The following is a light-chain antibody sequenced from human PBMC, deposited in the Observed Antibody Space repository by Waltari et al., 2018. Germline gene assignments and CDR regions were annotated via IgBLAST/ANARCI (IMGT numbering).Light chain of an antibody. J-gene: IGKJ4*01. CDR2: LGS. CDR1: QSLLHRNGYNY. CDR3: QQYYSAPLT. Sequence: IVMSQSPLSLPVTLGEPASISCRSSQSLLHRNGYNYLDWYLQKPGQSPQLLIYLGSNRASGVPDRFSGSGSGTDFTLKISRVEAEDVGVYYCQQYYSAPLTFGGGTKVDIK. V-gene: IGKV2-28*01.